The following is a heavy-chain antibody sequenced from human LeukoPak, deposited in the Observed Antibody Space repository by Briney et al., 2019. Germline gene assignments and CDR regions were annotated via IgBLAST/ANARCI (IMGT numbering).Heavy chain of an antibody. CDR2: IYGDGST. CDR3: ASDSSSYDAFDI. D-gene: IGHD6-13*01. J-gene: IGHJ3*02. CDR1: GLIVSSNY. V-gene: IGHV3-53*01. Sequence: GGSLRLSCAASGLIVSSNYMSWVRQAPGKGLEWVSIIYGDGSTYYADSMKGRFTISRDNSKNMLYLQMNSLRVEDTAVYYCASDSSSYDAFDIWGQGTMVTVSS.